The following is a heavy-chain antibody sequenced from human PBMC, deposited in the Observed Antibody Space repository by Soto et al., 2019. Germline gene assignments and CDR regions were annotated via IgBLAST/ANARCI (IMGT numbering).Heavy chain of an antibody. D-gene: IGHD6-19*01. Sequence: PSETLSLTCTVYGAALSSGGYFYTWVRQPPGKGLEWLGYIYYSGGTNYNPSLKSRVTISLDKSKSQFSLRLISVTAADTAVYYCTREQSDDNFCDPWGQGTLVTV. CDR2: IYYSGGT. CDR3: TREQSDDNFCDP. V-gene: IGHV4-61*08. CDR1: GAALSSGGYF. J-gene: IGHJ5*02.